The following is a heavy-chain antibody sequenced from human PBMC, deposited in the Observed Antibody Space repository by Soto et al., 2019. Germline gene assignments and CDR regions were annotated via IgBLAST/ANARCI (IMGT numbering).Heavy chain of an antibody. D-gene: IGHD3-10*01. CDR2: IRSKANSYAT. J-gene: IGHJ6*02. CDR3: TRLCQNGSEVDYGMDV. CDR1: GFTFSGSA. Sequence: GGSLRLSGAASGFTFSGSAMHWVRQASGKGLEWVGRIRSKANSYATAYAASVKGRFTISRDDSKNTAYLQMNSVKTEDTAVYYCTRLCQNGSEVDYGMDVWGQGTTVTVSS. V-gene: IGHV3-73*01.